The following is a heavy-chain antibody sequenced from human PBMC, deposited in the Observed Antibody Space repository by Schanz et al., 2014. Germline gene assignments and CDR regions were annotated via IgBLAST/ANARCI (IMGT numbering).Heavy chain of an antibody. V-gene: IGHV3-48*01. Sequence: EVQLVESGGGLVQPGGSLRLSCAASGFSFSRYSMNWVRQAPGKGLEWISYISSSSSTIYHADSVKGRFTISRDNAKNSLYLQMNSLRAEDTAVYYCARGGFGEVSYFDYWGQGTLVTVSS. J-gene: IGHJ4*02. CDR1: GFSFSRYS. CDR3: ARGGFGEVSYFDY. D-gene: IGHD3-10*01. CDR2: ISSSSSTI.